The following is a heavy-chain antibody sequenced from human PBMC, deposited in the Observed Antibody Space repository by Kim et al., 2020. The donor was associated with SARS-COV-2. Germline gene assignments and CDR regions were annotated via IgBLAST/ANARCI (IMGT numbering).Heavy chain of an antibody. V-gene: IGHV4-59*08. D-gene: IGHD7-27*01. Sequence: NSNPSLKSRVNISVDTSKNQFALKLSSVTAADTAVYYWARRDWGGAFDIWGQGTMVTVAS. J-gene: IGHJ3*02. CDR3: ARRDWGGAFDI.